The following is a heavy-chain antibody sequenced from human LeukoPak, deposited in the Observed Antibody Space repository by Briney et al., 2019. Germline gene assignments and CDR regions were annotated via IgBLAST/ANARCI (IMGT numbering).Heavy chain of an antibody. V-gene: IGHV3-7*04. CDR2: IKQDGNEK. CDR3: AREYFFGSGSYYNGY. CDR1: GFTFSSYS. Sequence: PGGPLRLSCAASGFTFSSYSMTWVRQAPGKGLEWVANIKQDGNEKYYVDSVKGRFTISRDNAKNSLYLQMNSLRAEDTAVYYCAREYFFGSGSYYNGYWGQGALVTVSS. J-gene: IGHJ4*02. D-gene: IGHD3-10*01.